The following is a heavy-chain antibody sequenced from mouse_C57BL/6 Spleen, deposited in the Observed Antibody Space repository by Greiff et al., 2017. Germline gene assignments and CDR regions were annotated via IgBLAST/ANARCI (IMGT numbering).Heavy chain of an antibody. V-gene: IGHV5-17*01. D-gene: IGHD2-3*01. CDR3: ARDDGYSLRYFDV. CDR1: GFTFSDYG. CDR2: ISSGSSTI. Sequence: EVKLMESGGGLVKPGGSLKLSCAASGFTFSDYGMHWVRQAPEKGLEWVAYISSGSSTIYYADTVKGRFTISRDNAKNTLFLQMTSLRSEDTAMYYCARDDGYSLRYFDVWGTGTTVTVSS. J-gene: IGHJ1*03.